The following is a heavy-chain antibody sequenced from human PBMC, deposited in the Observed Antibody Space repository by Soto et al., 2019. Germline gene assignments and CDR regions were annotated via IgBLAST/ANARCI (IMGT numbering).Heavy chain of an antibody. CDR3: ARGITGTVTYSYGLDV. D-gene: IGHD1-20*01. CDR1: GGTFSSYA. Sequence: QVQLVQSGAEVKKPGSSMKVSCKASGGTFSSYAISWVRQAPGQGLEWMGGIIPIFGTADYAQKFHGRVTITADESTSTASMELSSLISEDTAVYYCARGITGTVTYSYGLDVWGQGTTVTVSS. J-gene: IGHJ6*02. V-gene: IGHV1-69*12. CDR2: IIPIFGTA.